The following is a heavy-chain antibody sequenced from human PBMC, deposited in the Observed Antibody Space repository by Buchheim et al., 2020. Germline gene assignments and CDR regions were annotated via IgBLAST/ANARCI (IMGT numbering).Heavy chain of an antibody. J-gene: IGHJ6*03. Sequence: EVQLVESGGGLVQPGGSLRLSCAASGFTFSSYAMSWVRQAPGKGLEWVSAISGSGGSTYYADSVKGRFTISRDNSKNTLYLQMNSLRAEDTAVYYCAKDGSCSSTSCYTLSYYYYMDVWGKGTT. D-gene: IGHD2-2*02. CDR2: ISGSGGST. CDR1: GFTFSSYA. V-gene: IGHV3-23*04. CDR3: AKDGSCSSTSCYTLSYYYYMDV.